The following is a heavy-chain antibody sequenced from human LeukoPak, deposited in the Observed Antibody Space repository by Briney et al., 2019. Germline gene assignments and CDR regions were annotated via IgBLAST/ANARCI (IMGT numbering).Heavy chain of an antibody. J-gene: IGHJ4*02. D-gene: IGHD3-16*01. CDR2: ISRSGGST. CDR3: AKVLGDYVWGSYDFWLDY. Sequence: WGSLRLSCAASGFTFSSYAMSWVRQAPGKGLEWVSAISRSGGSTYYADSVKGRFTISRDNSKNTLYLQMNSLRAEDTAVYYCAKVLGDYVWGSYDFWLDYWGQGTLVTVSS. V-gene: IGHV3-23*01. CDR1: GFTFSSYA.